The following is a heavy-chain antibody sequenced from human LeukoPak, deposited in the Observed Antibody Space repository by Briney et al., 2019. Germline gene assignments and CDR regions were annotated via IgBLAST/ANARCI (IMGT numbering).Heavy chain of an antibody. D-gene: IGHD3-9*01. CDR1: GGSFSGYY. Sequence: SETLSLTCAVYGGSFSGYYWSWIRQPPGKGLEWIGEINHSGSTNYNPSLKSRVTISVDTSKNQFSLKLSSVTAADTAVYYCARDGLRYFDFPNWFDPWGQGTLVTVSS. CDR3: ARDGLRYFDFPNWFDP. J-gene: IGHJ5*02. CDR2: INHSGST. V-gene: IGHV4-34*01.